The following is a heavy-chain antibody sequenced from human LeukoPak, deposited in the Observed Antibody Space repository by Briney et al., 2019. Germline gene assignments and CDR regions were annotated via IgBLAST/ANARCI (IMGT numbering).Heavy chain of an antibody. CDR1: GGSFTGYY. Sequence: SETLSLTCAVFGGSFTGYYWIWIRQPPGKRLEWIGEINHSGSTNYNPSLKSRVTILLDTSKNQFSLRLSSVTAADTAVYYCARGRASGWLQLAHNFDYWGQGTLVTVSS. J-gene: IGHJ4*02. V-gene: IGHV4-34*01. D-gene: IGHD5-24*01. CDR3: ARGRASGWLQLAHNFDY. CDR2: INHSGST.